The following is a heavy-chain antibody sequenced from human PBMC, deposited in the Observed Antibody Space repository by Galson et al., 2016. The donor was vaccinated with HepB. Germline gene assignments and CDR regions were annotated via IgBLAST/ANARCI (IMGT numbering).Heavy chain of an antibody. V-gene: IGHV5-51*01. J-gene: IGHJ4*02. CDR1: GYNFVNLW. D-gene: IGHD4-17*01. CDR2: IFPAIPDI. Sequence: QSGAEVKKPGESLKISCQTSGYNFVNLWVGWVRQLPGQGLEWMGAIFPAIPDIKYSPSFQGHVTISADKSSATAYLRWDSLKASDTALYYCVRLGTTVTTPVVYWGLGTLVTVSS. CDR3: VRLGTTVTTPVVY.